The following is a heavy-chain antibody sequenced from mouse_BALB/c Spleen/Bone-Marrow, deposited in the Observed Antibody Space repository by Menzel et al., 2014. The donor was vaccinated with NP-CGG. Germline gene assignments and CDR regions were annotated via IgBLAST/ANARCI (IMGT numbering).Heavy chain of an antibody. J-gene: IGHJ4*01. V-gene: IGHV1S137*01. CDR1: GYTFTDHA. CDR2: ISGYYGDA. Sequence: VQLQQSGAKLVRPGVSVKISCKGSGYTFTDHAIHWVKRSHAKSLEWIGVISGYYGDAIHNQKFKGKATMTVDKSSSTAYMELARLTSEDSAIYYCARSGKVRNAMDYWGQGTSVTVSS. CDR3: ARSGKVRNAMDY. D-gene: IGHD2-14*01.